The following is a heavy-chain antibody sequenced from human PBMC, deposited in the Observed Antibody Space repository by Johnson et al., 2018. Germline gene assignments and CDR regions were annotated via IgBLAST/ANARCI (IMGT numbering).Heavy chain of an antibody. CDR3: TSEGH. Sequence: VQLVESGGGLVQPGGSLKLSCAASGFTFCGSAMPWVRQASGKGLEWIGSISSNANSYATASAASVKGRFTISRDDSKNPAYLQMNSLKTEDTAVYYCTSEGHWGQGTLVTVSS. CDR1: GFTFCGSA. J-gene: IGHJ1*01. V-gene: IGHV3-73*01. CDR2: ISSNANSYAT.